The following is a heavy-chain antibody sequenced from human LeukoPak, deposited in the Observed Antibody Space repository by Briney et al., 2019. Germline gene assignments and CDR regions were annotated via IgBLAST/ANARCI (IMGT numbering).Heavy chain of an antibody. CDR2: INNDGSST. J-gene: IGHJ5*02. Sequence: PGGSLRLSCGASGFTFSSYWMHCVRQAPGKGRVWVSRINNDGSSTTYAGSVRGRFTISRDNAKNTLNLQMNSLRAEDTAVYYCARLPTGSPLHHWGQGTLVTVSS. D-gene: IGHD1-14*01. CDR3: ARLPTGSPLHH. V-gene: IGHV3-74*01. CDR1: GFTFSSYW.